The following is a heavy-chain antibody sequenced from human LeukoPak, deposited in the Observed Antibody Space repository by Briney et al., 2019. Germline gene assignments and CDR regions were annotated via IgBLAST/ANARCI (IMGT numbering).Heavy chain of an antibody. CDR3: AKDSYYDSSGYYYPADY. J-gene: IGHJ4*02. V-gene: IGHV3-23*01. Sequence: PGGSLRLSCAASGFTFSSYAMSWVRQAPGKGLEWVSAISGSGGSTYYADSVKGRFTISRDNSKSTLYLQMSSLRAEDTAVYYCAKDSYYDSSGYYYPADYWGQGTLVTVSS. CDR1: GFTFSSYA. D-gene: IGHD3-22*01. CDR2: ISGSGGST.